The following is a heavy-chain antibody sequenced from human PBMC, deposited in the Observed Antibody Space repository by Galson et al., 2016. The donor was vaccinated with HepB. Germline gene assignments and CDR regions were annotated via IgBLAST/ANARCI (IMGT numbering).Heavy chain of an antibody. Sequence: SETLSLTCAVSGDSISNSHWWSWVRQPPGKGLEWIGSIYYSGSTYYNPSLKSRVTISVDTSKNQFSLRLSSVTATDTALYYCARQGYYWGQGTLVTVSS. J-gene: IGHJ4*02. V-gene: IGHV4-39*01. CDR3: ARQGYY. CDR2: IYYSGST. CDR1: GDSISNSHW.